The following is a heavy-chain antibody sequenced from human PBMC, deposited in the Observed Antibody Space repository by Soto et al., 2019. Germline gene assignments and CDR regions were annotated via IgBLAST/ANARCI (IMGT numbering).Heavy chain of an antibody. J-gene: IGHJ4*02. D-gene: IGHD6-6*01. Sequence: EVQLLESGGGLVQPGGSLRLSCAASGFTFSTYAMNWVRQAPGKGLEWVSAISGSGDRTYYADSVRGRFTISKDSSKNTLYLQMNSLRAEDTAVYYCAKDGAYSSSSLYYFDYWGRGTLVTVSS. CDR2: ISGSGDRT. CDR3: AKDGAYSSSSLYYFDY. V-gene: IGHV3-23*01. CDR1: GFTFSTYA.